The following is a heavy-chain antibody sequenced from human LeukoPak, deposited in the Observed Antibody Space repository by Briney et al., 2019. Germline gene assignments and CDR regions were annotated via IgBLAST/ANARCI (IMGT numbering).Heavy chain of an antibody. J-gene: IGHJ6*03. V-gene: IGHV4-59*01. CDR1: GGSISSYY. D-gene: IGHD1-26*01. Sequence: SETPSLTCTVSGGSISSYYWSWIRQPPGKGLEWIGYIYNSVSTNYNPSLKSRVTISVDTSKNQFSLRLSSVTAADTAVYYCARGAGRGYFYMDVWGRGTTVTVS. CDR3: ARGAGRGYFYMDV. CDR2: IYNSVST.